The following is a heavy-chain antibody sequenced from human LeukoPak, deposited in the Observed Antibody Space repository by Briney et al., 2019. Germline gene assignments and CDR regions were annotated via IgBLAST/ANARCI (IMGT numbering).Heavy chain of an antibody. Sequence: SETLSLTCTVSGGSISSYYWSWIRQPPGKGLEWIGYIYYSGCTNYNPSLKSRVTISVDTSKNQFSLKLSSVTAADTAVYYCARTLRYFDWCFDYWGQGTLVTVSS. D-gene: IGHD3-9*01. CDR2: IYYSGCT. CDR3: ARTLRYFDWCFDY. CDR1: GGSISSYY. V-gene: IGHV4-59*01. J-gene: IGHJ4*02.